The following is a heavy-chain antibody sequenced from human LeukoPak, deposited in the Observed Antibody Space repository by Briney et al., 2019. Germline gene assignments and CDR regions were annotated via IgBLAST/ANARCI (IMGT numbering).Heavy chain of an antibody. Sequence: AGGSLRLSCAASGFTFSSYAMSWVRQAPGKGLEWVSAISGSGGSTYYADSVKGRFTISRDNSKNTLYLQMNSLRAEDTAVYYCARVIAFRGYMDVWGKGTTVTVSS. J-gene: IGHJ6*03. V-gene: IGHV3-23*01. CDR1: GFTFSSYA. CDR3: ARVIAFRGYMDV. D-gene: IGHD3-16*02. CDR2: ISGSGGST.